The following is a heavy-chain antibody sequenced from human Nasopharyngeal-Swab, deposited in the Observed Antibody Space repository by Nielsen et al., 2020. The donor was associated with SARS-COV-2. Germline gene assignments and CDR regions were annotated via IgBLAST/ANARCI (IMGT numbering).Heavy chain of an antibody. CDR2: ISWNSGSI. V-gene: IGHV3-9*01. CDR1: GFTFDDYA. D-gene: IGHD5-24*01. J-gene: IGHJ4*02. CDR3: AREGDGYNSPHTNFY. Sequence: SLKISCAASGFTFDDYAMHWVRQAPGKGLEWVSGISWNSGSIGYADSVKGRFTISRDNAKNTLYLQMNSLRAEDTAVYYCAREGDGYNSPHTNFYWGQGTLVTVSS.